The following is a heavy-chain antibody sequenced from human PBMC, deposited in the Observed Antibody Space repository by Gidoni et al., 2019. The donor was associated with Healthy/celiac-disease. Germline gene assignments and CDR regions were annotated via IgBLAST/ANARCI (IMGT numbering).Heavy chain of an antibody. D-gene: IGHD1-26*01. Sequence: QVQLVQSGAEVKKPGSSVKVSCKASGGTFSSYTSSWVRQAPGQGLEWMGRIIPILGIANYAQQFQGRVTITADKSTSTAYMELSSLRSEDTAVYYCARDYSEWELRYYYYGMDVWGQGTTVTVSS. V-gene: IGHV1-69*08. CDR1: GGTFSSYT. J-gene: IGHJ6*02. CDR2: IIPILGIA. CDR3: ARDYSEWELRYYYYGMDV.